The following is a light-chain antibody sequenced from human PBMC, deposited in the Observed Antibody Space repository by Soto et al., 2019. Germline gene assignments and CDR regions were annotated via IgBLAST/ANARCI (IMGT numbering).Light chain of an antibody. CDR1: QNLRSS. CDR3: QQYNIWPQT. V-gene: IGKV3-15*01. CDR2: GSS. Sequence: VMTQAPATLSVSPGERAALSCRASQNLRSSLAWYQQKPGQAPRLLIYGSSTRSTGIPARFRGSGSGTAFPLTISSLPSEGFEVYFCQQYNIWPQTFGQGTKV. J-gene: IGKJ1*01.